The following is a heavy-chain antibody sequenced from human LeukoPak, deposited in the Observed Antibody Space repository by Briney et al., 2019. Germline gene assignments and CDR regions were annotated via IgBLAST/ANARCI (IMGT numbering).Heavy chain of an antibody. V-gene: IGHV4-59*01. J-gene: IGHJ6*02. CDR2: IYYSGST. CDR3: ARQKENSWDYYGMDV. CDR1: GGSISSYY. D-gene: IGHD3-16*01. Sequence: PSETLSLTCTVSGGSISSYYWSWIRQPPGKGLEWIGYIYYSGSTNYNPSLKSRVSISVDTSKNQFSLKLSSVTAADTAVYYCARQKENSWDYYGMDVWDLGTTVTVSS.